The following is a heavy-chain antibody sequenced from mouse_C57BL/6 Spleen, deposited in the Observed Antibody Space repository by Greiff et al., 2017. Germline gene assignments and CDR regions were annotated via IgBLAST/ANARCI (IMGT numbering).Heavy chain of an antibody. CDR1: GYTFTSYW. D-gene: IGHD2-4*01. CDR3: ARRGIFGSYDYDGDYAMDY. V-gene: IGHV1-69*01. CDR2: IDPSDSYT. J-gene: IGHJ4*01. Sequence: QVQLQQPGAELVMPGASVKLSCKASGYTFTSYWMHWVKQRPGQGLEWIGEIDPSDSYTNYNQKFKGKSTLTVDKSSSTAYMQLSSLTSEDSAVYYCARRGIFGSYDYDGDYAMDYWGQGTSVTVSS.